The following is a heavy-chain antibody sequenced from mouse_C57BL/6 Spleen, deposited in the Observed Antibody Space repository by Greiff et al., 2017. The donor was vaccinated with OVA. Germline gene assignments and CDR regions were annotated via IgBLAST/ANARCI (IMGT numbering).Heavy chain of an antibody. V-gene: IGHV1-69*01. J-gene: IGHJ1*03. CDR3: ARGYGSSHWYFDV. CDR2: IDPSDSYT. CDR1: GYTFTSYW. Sequence: QVQLQQSGAELVMPGASVKLSCKASGYTFTSYWMHWVKQRPGQGLEWIGEIDPSDSYTNYNQKFKGKSTLTVDKSSSTAYMQLSSLTSEDSAVYYCARGYGSSHWYFDVWGTGTTVTVSS. D-gene: IGHD1-1*01.